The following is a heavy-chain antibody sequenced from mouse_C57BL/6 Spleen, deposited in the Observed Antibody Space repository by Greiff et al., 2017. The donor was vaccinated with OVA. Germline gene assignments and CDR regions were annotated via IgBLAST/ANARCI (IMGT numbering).Heavy chain of an antibody. V-gene: IGHV3-6*01. CDR2: ISYDGSN. CDR3: ARGDLYFGV. J-gene: IGHJ1*03. CDR1: GYSITSGYY. Sequence: VQLQQSGPGLVKPSQSLSLTCSVTGYSITSGYYWNWLRQFPGNKLEWLGYISYDGSNNYNPSLKNRISITRDTSKNQFFLKLNSVTTEDTAAYYCARGDLYFGVWGTGPTVTFSS.